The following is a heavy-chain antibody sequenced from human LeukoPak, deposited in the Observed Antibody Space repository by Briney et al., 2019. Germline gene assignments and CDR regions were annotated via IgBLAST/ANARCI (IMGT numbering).Heavy chain of an antibody. Sequence: SETLSLTCTVSGGSVSSGSYYWSWIRQPAGKGLEWIGRIYTSGSTNYNPSLKSRVTISVDTSKNQFSLKLSSVTAADTAVYYCARVYVIPHYYDSSGYYQHAFDIWGQGTMVTVSS. D-gene: IGHD3-22*01. CDR1: GGSVSSGSYY. V-gene: IGHV4-61*02. CDR2: IYTSGST. CDR3: ARVYVIPHYYDSSGYYQHAFDI. J-gene: IGHJ3*02.